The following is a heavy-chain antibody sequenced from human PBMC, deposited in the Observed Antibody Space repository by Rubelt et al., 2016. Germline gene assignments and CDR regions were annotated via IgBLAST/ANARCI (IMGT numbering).Heavy chain of an antibody. V-gene: IGHV3-30*04. CDR2: VSPDGTKK. Sequence: DKGLEWVAAVSPDGTKKNYADSVKGRFTIFRDNSKNLLYLQMQSLRTEDTAVYYCAKDGGYSYGYFVYWGQGTLVTVSS. J-gene: IGHJ4*02. D-gene: IGHD5-18*01. CDR3: AKDGGYSYGYFVY.